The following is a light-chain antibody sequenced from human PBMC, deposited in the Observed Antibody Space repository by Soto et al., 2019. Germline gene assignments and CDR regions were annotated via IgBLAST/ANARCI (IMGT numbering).Light chain of an antibody. CDR1: SSDVGGYNH. V-gene: IGLV2-14*03. CDR3: SSYTGTSTPVV. CDR2: DVS. Sequence: QSALTQPASVSGSPGQSITISCTGTSSDVGGYNHVSWYQQHPGKAPKFLIYDVSNRPSGVSNRFSGSKSGNTASLTISGLQAEDEADYYCSSYTGTSTPVVFGGGTKLTVL. J-gene: IGLJ2*01.